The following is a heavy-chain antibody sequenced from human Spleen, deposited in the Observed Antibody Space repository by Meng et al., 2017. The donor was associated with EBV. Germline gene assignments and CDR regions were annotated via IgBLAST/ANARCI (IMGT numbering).Heavy chain of an antibody. CDR2: INHSGST. D-gene: IGHD2-2*01. V-gene: IGHV4-34*01. CDR3: AGDIVVVPAATLGWFDP. CDR1: GGSFSGYY. Sequence: QVQLQQWGAGLLKPSETLSLTCAVYGGSFSGYYWSWIRQPPGKGLEWIGEINHSGSTNYNPSLKSRVTISVDTSKNQFSLKLSSVTAADTAVYYCAGDIVVVPAATLGWFDPWGQGTLVTVSS. J-gene: IGHJ5*02.